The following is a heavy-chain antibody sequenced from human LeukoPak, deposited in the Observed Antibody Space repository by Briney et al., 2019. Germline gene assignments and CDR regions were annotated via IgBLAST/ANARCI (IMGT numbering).Heavy chain of an antibody. J-gene: IGHJ4*02. V-gene: IGHV4-34*01. CDR3: ARRYYSSTCCCSDY. Sequence: SETLSLTCAVYGGSFSGYSCSWIRQPPGKGLEWIGEINHSGSTNYNPSLKSRVTITVATSKTKFSLKLSTVTAADTAVYYCARRYYSSTCCCSDYWGQGTLVTVSS. D-gene: IGHD2-2*01. CDR2: INHSGST. CDR1: GGSFSGYS.